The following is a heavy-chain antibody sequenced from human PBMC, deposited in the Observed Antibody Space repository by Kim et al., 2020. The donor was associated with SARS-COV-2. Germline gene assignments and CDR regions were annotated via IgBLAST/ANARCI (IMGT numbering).Heavy chain of an antibody. V-gene: IGHV3-21*01. CDR3: ARPKSNEILTGSGMDV. J-gene: IGHJ6*02. CDR1: GFTFSDYS. D-gene: IGHD3-9*01. CDR2: ISSSSSFI. Sequence: GGSLRLSCAASGFTFSDYSMAWVRQAPGKGLEWVSSISSSSSFIHYADSLKGRFTISRDNAKKSLYLQMNSLRAEDTAVYYCARPKSNEILTGSGMDVWGQRTTVTVSS.